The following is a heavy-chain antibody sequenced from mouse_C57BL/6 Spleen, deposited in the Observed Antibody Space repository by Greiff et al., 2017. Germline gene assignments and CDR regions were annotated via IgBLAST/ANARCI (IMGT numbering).Heavy chain of an antibody. V-gene: IGHV1-80*01. J-gene: IGHJ2*01. CDR1: GYAFSSYW. CDR3: ARYPENFLDY. Sequence: VQLQQSGAELVKPGASVKISCKASGYAFSSYWMNWVKQRPGKGLEWIGQIYPRSGNTYYNEKFKGKATLTADKSSSTAYMELRSLTSEDSAVYFCARYPENFLDYWGQGTTLTGSS. CDR2: IYPRSGNT.